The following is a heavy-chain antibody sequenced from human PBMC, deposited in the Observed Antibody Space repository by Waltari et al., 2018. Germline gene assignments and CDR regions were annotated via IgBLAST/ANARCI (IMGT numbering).Heavy chain of an antibody. CDR3: ARAPLSDSSSWYGGYYYYGMDV. V-gene: IGHV3-48*03. D-gene: IGHD6-13*01. CDR1: GFTFSSYE. J-gene: IGHJ6*02. CDR2: ISSSGSTI. Sequence: EVQLVESGGGLVQPGGSLRLSCAASGFTFSSYEMNWVRQAPGKRLEWVSYISSSGSTIYYADSVKGRFTISRDNAKNSLYLQMNSLRAEDTAVYYCARAPLSDSSSWYGGYYYYGMDVWGQGTTVTVSS.